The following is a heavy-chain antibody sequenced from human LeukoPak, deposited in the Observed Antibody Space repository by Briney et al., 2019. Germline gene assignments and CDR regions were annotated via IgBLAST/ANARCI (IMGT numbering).Heavy chain of an antibody. D-gene: IGHD2-2*01. CDR3: ARWNSGYCSSTSCPNGYYYYMDV. J-gene: IGHJ6*03. V-gene: IGHV4-4*07. CDR2: IYTSGST. CDR1: GGSISSYY. Sequence: SETLSLTCTVSGGSISSYYWSWIRQPAGKGLEWIGRIYTSGSTNYNPSLKSRVTMSVDTSKNQFSLKLSSVTAADTAVYYCARWNSGYCSSTSCPNGYYYYMDVWGKGTTVTVSS.